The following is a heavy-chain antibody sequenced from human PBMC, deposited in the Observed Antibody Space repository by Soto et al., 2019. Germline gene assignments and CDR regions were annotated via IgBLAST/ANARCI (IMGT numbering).Heavy chain of an antibody. CDR2: VSTSGRST. J-gene: IGHJ4*02. V-gene: IGHV3-64D*06. Sequence: GGSLRLSCAASGFTFSNYAMTWVRQVPGKGLEAISAVSTSGRSTYYADSVKDRFTISRDNSKNTLFLQMGSLRPEDTAIYYCVKQAHGLDGVAFDYWGQGTQVTVSS. CDR1: GFTFSNYA. CDR3: VKQAHGLDGVAFDY. D-gene: IGHD2-15*01.